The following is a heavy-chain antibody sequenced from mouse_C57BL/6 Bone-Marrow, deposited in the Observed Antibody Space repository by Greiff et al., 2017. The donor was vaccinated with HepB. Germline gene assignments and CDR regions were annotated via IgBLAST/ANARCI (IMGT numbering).Heavy chain of an antibody. CDR3: ARRRGLRGNYDFDY. Sequence: QVQLQQPGAELVKPGASVKLSCKASGYTFTSYWMQWVKQRPGQGLEWIGVIDPSDSDTNYNQKFKGKGTLTVDTSSSTAYMQLSSLTSEDSAVYYCARRRGLRGNYDFDYWGQGTTLTVSS. CDR1: GYTFTSYW. J-gene: IGHJ2*01. CDR2: IDPSDSDT. D-gene: IGHD2-1*01. V-gene: IGHV1-50*01.